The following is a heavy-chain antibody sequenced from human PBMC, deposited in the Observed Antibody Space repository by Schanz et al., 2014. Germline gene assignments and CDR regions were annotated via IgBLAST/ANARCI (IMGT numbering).Heavy chain of an antibody. J-gene: IGHJ4*02. CDR2: INAGTGNT. CDR3: ARSGSSNWYFFDY. Sequence: QGQSVQSGAEVKKPGASLKVSCKASGYSFSAHYLHWEREAPGQGLEWMGWINAGTGNTEYSQKFQGRVTITRDTLASTAYMEVSSLRSEDTAVYYCARSGSSNWYFFDYWGQGTLVTVSS. V-gene: IGHV1-3*01. D-gene: IGHD6-13*01. CDR1: GYSFSAHY.